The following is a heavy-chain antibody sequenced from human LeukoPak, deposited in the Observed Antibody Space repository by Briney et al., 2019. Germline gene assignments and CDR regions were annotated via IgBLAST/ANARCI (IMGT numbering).Heavy chain of an antibody. D-gene: IGHD3-10*01. J-gene: IGHJ4*02. V-gene: IGHV1-18*01. Sequence: ASVKVSCKASGYTFTSYDINWVRQAPGQGLEWMGWISAYNGNTNYAQKLQGRVTMTTDTSTSTAYMELRSLRSDDTAVYYCARDSRDYYGSGSYYDPVDYWGQGTLVTVSS. CDR2: ISAYNGNT. CDR3: ARDSRDYYGSGSYYDPVDY. CDR1: GYTFTSYD.